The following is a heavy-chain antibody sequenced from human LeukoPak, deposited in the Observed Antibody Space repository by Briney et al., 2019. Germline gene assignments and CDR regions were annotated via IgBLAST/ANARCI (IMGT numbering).Heavy chain of an antibody. CDR1: GFTFDDYV. Sequence: GGSLRLSCAASGFTFDDYVMAWVRQAPGKGLECVSVINWNGAGTAYGDSVRGRFTISRDNARNSLYLQMNSLRAEDTAFYYCARGVSGSYYGGDYFDYWGQGTLVTVSS. V-gene: IGHV3-20*04. CDR3: ARGVSGSYYGGDYFDY. J-gene: IGHJ4*02. CDR2: INWNGAGT. D-gene: IGHD1-26*01.